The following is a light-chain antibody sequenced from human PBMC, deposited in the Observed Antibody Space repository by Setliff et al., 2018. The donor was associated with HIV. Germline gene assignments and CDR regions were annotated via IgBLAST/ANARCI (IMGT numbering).Light chain of an antibody. CDR3: CSYAGSYTFAVL. CDR2: DVS. CDR1: SSDVGGYNY. Sequence: QSALTQPRSVSGSPGQSVTISCTGTSSDVGGYNYVSWYQQHPGKAPKLMIYDVSKRPSGVPDRFSGSKSGNTASLTISGLQAEDEADYYCCSYAGSYTFAVLFGGGTQLTVL. J-gene: IGLJ2*01. V-gene: IGLV2-11*01.